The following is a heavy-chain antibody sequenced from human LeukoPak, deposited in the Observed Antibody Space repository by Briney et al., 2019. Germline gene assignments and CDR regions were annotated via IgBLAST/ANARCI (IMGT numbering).Heavy chain of an antibody. J-gene: IGHJ4*02. D-gene: IGHD6-13*01. CDR1: GFTFSTYG. Sequence: GGSLRLSCAASGFTFSTYGMHWVRQAPGKGLEWVTVIWYDGSNKYYADSVKGRFTISRDNSKNTLYLQMNSLRAEDTAVYYCARDIGIAAAGTLDYWGQGTLVTVSS. CDR3: ARDIGIAAAGTLDY. V-gene: IGHV3-33*01. CDR2: IWYDGSNK.